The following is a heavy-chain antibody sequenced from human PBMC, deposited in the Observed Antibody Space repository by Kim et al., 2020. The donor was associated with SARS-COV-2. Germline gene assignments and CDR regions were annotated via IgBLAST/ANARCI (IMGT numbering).Heavy chain of an antibody. CDR3: ARRGVDSSGSKGGYLDY. CDR2: ISSDGGNK. CDR1: GLTFSNYN. J-gene: IGHJ4*02. V-gene: IGHV3-30*04. D-gene: IGHD3-22*01. Sequence: GGSLRLSCAASGLTFSNYNMHWVRQAPGKGLEWVAVISSDGGNKYYADSVKGRFTISRDNSKNTLHLQMNSLRAEDTAVYYCARRGVDSSGSKGGYLDYWGQGTLVTVSS.